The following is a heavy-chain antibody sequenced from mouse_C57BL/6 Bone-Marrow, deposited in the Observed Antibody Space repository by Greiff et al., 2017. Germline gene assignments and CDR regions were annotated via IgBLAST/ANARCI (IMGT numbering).Heavy chain of an antibody. J-gene: IGHJ3*01. CDR1: GYSFTGYY. CDR2: INPSTGGT. V-gene: IGHV1-42*01. CDR3: ARWDDGYSVFAY. D-gene: IGHD2-3*01. Sequence: EVQLQQSGPELVKPGASVKISCKASGYSFTGYYMNWVKQSPEKSLEWIGEINPSTGGTTYNQKFKAKATLTVDKSSSTAYMQLKSLTSEDSAVYYCARWDDGYSVFAYWGQGTLVTVSA.